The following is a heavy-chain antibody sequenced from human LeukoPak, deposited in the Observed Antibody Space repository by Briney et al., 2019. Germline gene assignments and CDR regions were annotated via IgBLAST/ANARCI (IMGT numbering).Heavy chain of an antibody. Sequence: SETLSLTCAVYGGSFSGYYWGWIRQPPGKGLEWIGSIYYSGSTYYNPSLKSRVTISVDTSKNQFSLKLSSVTAADTAVYYCARHCRFNRDGYKIGYWGQGTLVTVSS. D-gene: IGHD5-24*01. CDR3: ARHCRFNRDGYKIGY. CDR2: IYYSGST. J-gene: IGHJ4*02. V-gene: IGHV4-39*01. CDR1: GGSFSGYY.